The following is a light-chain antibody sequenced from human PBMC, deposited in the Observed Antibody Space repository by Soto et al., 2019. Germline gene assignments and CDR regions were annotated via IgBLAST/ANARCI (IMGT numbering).Light chain of an antibody. J-gene: IGLJ3*02. CDR1: SSDVGAYKY. V-gene: IGLV2-8*01. Sequence: QSALTQPPSXXXXXXXXXTISCTGTSSDVGAYKYVSWYQQYPGKAPKLMIYEVTKRPSGVPDRFSGSKSGNTASLTVSGLQAEDEADYYCTSYVGNDIWVFGGGTKVTVL. CDR2: EVT. CDR3: TSYVGNDIWV.